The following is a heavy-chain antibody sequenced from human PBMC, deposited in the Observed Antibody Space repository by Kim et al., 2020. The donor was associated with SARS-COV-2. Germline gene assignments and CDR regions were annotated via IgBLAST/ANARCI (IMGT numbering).Heavy chain of an antibody. CDR1: GFTVSSNY. J-gene: IGHJ5*02. Sequence: GGSLRLSCAASGFTVSSNYMSWVRQAPGKGLEWVSVIYSGGSTYYADSVKGRFTISRDNSKNTLYLQMNSLRAEDTAVYYCARDISDGDYAWLDPWGQGTLVTVSS. V-gene: IGHV3-66*01. D-gene: IGHD4-17*01. CDR2: IYSGGST. CDR3: ARDISDGDYAWLDP.